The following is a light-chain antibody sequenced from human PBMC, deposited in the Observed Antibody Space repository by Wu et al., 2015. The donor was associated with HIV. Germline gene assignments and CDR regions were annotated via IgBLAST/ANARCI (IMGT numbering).Light chain of an antibody. J-gene: IGKJ3*01. CDR1: N. CDR3: QKYNNALLA. CDR2: LHP. V-gene: IGKV1-27*01. Sequence: NLVLVSTQKPGKKVLTSPRSVLHPLCKSGVPSRLSGSGYGTDFTLTISSLQPEDFATYFCQKYNNALLAFGPGTKVDVK.